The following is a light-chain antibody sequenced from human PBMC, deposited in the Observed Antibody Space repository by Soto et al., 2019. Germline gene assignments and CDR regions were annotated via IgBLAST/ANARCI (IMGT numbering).Light chain of an antibody. CDR1: QGISNY. J-gene: IGKJ5*01. V-gene: IGKV1-9*01. CDR3: QQLNSYPQIT. CDR2: AAS. Sequence: LTQSPSSLSASVGATLTITCRASQGISNYLAWYQQKPGKAPKLMIYAASTLQSGVPSRFSGSGSGTDFTLTISSLQPEDFGTYYCQQLNSYPQITFGQGTRLEIK.